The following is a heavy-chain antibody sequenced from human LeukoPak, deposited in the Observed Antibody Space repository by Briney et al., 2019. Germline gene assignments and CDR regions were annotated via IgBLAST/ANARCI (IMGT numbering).Heavy chain of an antibody. CDR3: AKDGGYFDWLFPLDY. D-gene: IGHD3-9*01. J-gene: IGHJ4*02. V-gene: IGHV3-30*02. Sequence: GGSLRLSCAASGFTFSGSAMHWVRQAPGKGLEWVAFIRYDGSNKFYADSVKGRFTISRDNSKNTLYLQMNSLRAEDTAVYYCAKDGGYFDWLFPLDYWGQGTLVTVSS. CDR1: GFTFSGSA. CDR2: IRYDGSNK.